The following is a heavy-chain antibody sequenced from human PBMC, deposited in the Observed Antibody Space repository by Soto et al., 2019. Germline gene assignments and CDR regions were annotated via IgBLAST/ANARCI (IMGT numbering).Heavy chain of an antibody. CDR2: IAPADSYT. CDR1: GYSFTNYW. CDR3: ARHPLVYSDSSGFFDN. Sequence: GGSLKISCAASGYSFTNYWISWVRQMPGKGLEWMGRIAPADSYTYYSTSFQGHITISVDKSLGTAYLQWSSLKASDTAMYYCARHPLVYSDSSGFFDNWGQGTLVTVSS. J-gene: IGHJ4*02. V-gene: IGHV5-10-1*01. D-gene: IGHD3-22*01.